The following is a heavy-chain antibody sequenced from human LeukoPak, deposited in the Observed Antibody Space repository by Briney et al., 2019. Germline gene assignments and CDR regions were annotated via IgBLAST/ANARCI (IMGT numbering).Heavy chain of an antibody. J-gene: IGHJ4*02. D-gene: IGHD6-13*01. V-gene: IGHV4-39*01. CDR1: GGSISSGYHY. CDR2: IYESGRT. Sequence: PSETLSLTCTVSGGSISSGYHYGGWIRQPPGKGLEWIGSIYESGRTHYNPSLRSRITISVDTSKNQFSLELSSVTAADTAVYYCARGDSSSWSLFDYWGQGTLVTVSS. CDR3: ARGDSSSWSLFDY.